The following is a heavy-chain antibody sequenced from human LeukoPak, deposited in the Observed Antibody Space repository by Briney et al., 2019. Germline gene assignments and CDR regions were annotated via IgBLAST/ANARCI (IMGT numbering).Heavy chain of an antibody. CDR2: IKQDGGEI. V-gene: IGHV3-7*03. Sequence: GSLRLSCAGSGFTFSSYWMAWVRQGPGKGLEWVANIKQDGGEIYYVDSVKGRFTISRDNAKNSLYLQMNSLRAEDTALYYCASSPELTTVYYWGQGTLVTVSS. D-gene: IGHD4-17*01. CDR3: ASSPELTTVYY. J-gene: IGHJ4*02. CDR1: GFTFSSYW.